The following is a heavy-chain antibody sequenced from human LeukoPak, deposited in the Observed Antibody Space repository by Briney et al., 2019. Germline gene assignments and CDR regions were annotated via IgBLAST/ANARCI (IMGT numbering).Heavy chain of an antibody. J-gene: IGHJ6*02. V-gene: IGHV4-61*01. CDR3: TRPQYYGMDV. CDR1: GGSVSSGSYY. CDR2: IYYSGST. Sequence: SETLSLTCTVSGGSVSSGSYYWSWIRQPPGKGLEWIGYIYYSGSTNYNPSLKSRVTISVDTSKNQFSLKLSSVTAADTAVYYCTRPQYYGMDVWGQGTTVTVSS.